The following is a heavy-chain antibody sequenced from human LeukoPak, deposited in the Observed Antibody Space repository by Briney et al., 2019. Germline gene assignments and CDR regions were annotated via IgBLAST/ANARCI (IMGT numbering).Heavy chain of an antibody. Sequence: PSETLSLNCAVYGGSFSGYYWSWIRQPPGKGLEWIGEIHHSGSTDYNPSLKSRVTIVVDTSKNQFSLKLNSLTAADTGVYYCGGGSWWLGQNWFDPWGQGTLVTVSS. D-gene: IGHD2-15*01. J-gene: IGHJ5*02. CDR1: GGSFSGYY. CDR3: GGGSWWLGQNWFDP. V-gene: IGHV4-34*01. CDR2: IHHSGST.